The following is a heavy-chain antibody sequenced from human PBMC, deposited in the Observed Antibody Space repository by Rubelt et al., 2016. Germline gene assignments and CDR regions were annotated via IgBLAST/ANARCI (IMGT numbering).Heavy chain of an antibody. Sequence: EVQLVESGGGLVQPGRSLRLSCVASGFTFEDYSMHWVRQGPGKGLEWVSGIGWNSGRVTYGDSVKGRFTVSRDNAKNSLYLQMNSLRAEDTALYYCAYSGSSGFPLHFDYWGQGTLVTVSS. V-gene: IGHV3-9*01. D-gene: IGHD1-26*01. CDR3: AYSGSSGFPLHFDY. J-gene: IGHJ4*02. CDR2: IGWNSGRV. CDR1: GFTFEDYS.